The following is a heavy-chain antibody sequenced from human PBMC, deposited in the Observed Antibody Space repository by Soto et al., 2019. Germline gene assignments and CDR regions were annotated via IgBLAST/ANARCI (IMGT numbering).Heavy chain of an antibody. CDR3: ARVVIMIPVALPTDY. CDR2: IWYDGSNK. D-gene: IGHD3-16*01. CDR1: GFTSSSYG. Sequence: PGGSLRHSCAASGFTSSSYGMHWVRQAPGKGLEWVAVIWYDGSNKYYADSVKGRFTISRDNSKNTLYLQMNSLRAEDTAVYYCARVVIMIPVALPTDYLSQRTLLTVSS. V-gene: IGHV3-33*01. J-gene: IGHJ4*02.